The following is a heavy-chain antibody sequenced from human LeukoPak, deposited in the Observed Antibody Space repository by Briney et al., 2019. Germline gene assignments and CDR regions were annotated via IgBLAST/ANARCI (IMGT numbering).Heavy chain of an antibody. V-gene: IGHV3-23*01. J-gene: IGHJ4*02. D-gene: IGHD2-21*02. CDR2: ISSNSANT. CDR3: AKDGTGCGGDGYSDY. CDR1: GFTFDTYG. Sequence: PGGSLRLSCAASGFTFDTYGMSWVRQAPGKGLEWVSSISSNSANTYYADSVKGRSTISRDNSKNTLYLQMNSLRAEDTAVYYCAKDGTGCGGDGYSDYWGQGTLVTVSS.